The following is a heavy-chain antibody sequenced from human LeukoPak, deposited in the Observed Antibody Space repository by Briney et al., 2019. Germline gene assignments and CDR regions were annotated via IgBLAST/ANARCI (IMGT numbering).Heavy chain of an antibody. D-gene: IGHD3-3*01. CDR1: GYTFTGYY. V-gene: IGHV1-2*02. Sequence: ATVKVSCKASGYTFTGYYMHWVRQAPGQGREWMGWINPNSGGTNYAQKFQGRATMTRDTSISTAYMELSRLRSDDTAVYYCARGGRFLEWLPFDYWGQGTLVTVSS. CDR2: INPNSGGT. CDR3: ARGGRFLEWLPFDY. J-gene: IGHJ4*02.